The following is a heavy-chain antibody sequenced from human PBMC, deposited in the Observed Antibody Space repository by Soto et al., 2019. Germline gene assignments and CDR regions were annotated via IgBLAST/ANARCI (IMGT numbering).Heavy chain of an antibody. Sequence: GESLKISCKGSGYSFTSYWIGWVRQMPGKGLEWMGIIYPGDSDTRYSPSFQGQVTISADKSISTAYLQWSSLKASDTAMYYCARREYCSGGSCYSSMDVWGQGTTVTVSS. CDR2: IYPGDSDT. D-gene: IGHD2-15*01. V-gene: IGHV5-51*01. CDR1: GYSFTSYW. CDR3: ARREYCSGGSCYSSMDV. J-gene: IGHJ6*02.